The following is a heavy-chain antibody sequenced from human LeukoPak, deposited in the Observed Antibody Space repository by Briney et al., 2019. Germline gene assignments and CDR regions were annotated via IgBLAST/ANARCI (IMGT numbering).Heavy chain of an antibody. Sequence: ASVKVSCKASGYTFTSYYMHWVRQAPGQGLEWMRIINPSGGSTSYAQKFQGRVTITTDESTSTAYMELSSLRSEDTAVYYCATTPLGDSGISWGHYWGQGTLVTVSS. CDR1: GYTFTSYY. J-gene: IGHJ4*02. CDR3: ATTPLGDSGISWGHY. D-gene: IGHD1-26*01. CDR2: INPSGGST. V-gene: IGHV1-46*01.